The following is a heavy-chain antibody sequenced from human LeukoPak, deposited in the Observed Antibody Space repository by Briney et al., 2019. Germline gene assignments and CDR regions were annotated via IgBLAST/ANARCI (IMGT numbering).Heavy chain of an antibody. CDR1: GFTFSNYL. D-gene: IGHD2-8*01. CDR3: GRGGNGIDI. Sequence: GGSLRLSCAASGFTFSNYLMHWVRQAPGKGLAWVSRINSDESNTNYYADSVKGRFTISRDNVKNTLYLQMNSLRVEDTAVYFCGRGGNGIDIWGQGTTVIVSS. V-gene: IGHV3-74*01. J-gene: IGHJ3*02. CDR2: INSDESNT.